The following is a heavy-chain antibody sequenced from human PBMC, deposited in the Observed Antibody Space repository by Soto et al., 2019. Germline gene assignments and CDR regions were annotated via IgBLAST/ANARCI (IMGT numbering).Heavy chain of an antibody. CDR3: ARGPPHHY. Sequence: TLSLTCAVSGGSISSVVYSWSWIRQPPGKGLEWIGYIYHSGNTYYNPSLKSRVTISVDWSKNQFSLTLSSVTAADTAVYYCARGPPHHYWGQGTLVTVSS. CDR2: IYHSGNT. J-gene: IGHJ4*02. V-gene: IGHV4-30-2*01. CDR1: GGSISSVVYS.